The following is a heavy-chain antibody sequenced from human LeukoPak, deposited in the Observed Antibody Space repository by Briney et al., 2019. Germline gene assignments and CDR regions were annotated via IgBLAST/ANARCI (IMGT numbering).Heavy chain of an antibody. D-gene: IGHD5-18*01. Sequence: SETLSLTCTVSGGSISSGGYYWSWIRQPPGKGLEWIGYIYHSGSTYYNPSLKSRVTISVDRSKNQFSLKLSSVTAADTAVYYCARDAGYSYGPRDDYWGQGTLVTVSS. CDR3: ARDAGYSYGPRDDY. CDR1: GGSISSGGYY. V-gene: IGHV4-30-2*01. CDR2: IYHSGST. J-gene: IGHJ4*02.